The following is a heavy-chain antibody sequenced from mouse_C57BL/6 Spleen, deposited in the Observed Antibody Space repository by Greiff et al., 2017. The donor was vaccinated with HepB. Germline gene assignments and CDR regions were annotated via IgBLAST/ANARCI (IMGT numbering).Heavy chain of an antibody. CDR2: IRNKANNHAT. Sequence: EVMLVESGGGLVQPGGSMKLSCAASGFTFSDAWMDWVRQSPEKGLEWVAEIRNKANNHATYYAEYVKGRFTISRDDSKSSVYLQMNSLRAEDTGIYYCTRPLTSHFDYWGQGTTLTVSS. D-gene: IGHD5-1*01. CDR1: GFTFSDAW. J-gene: IGHJ2*01. CDR3: TRPLTSHFDY. V-gene: IGHV6-6*01.